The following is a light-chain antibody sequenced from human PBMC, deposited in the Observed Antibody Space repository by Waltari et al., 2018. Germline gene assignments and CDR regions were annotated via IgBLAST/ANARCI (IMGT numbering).Light chain of an antibody. J-gene: IGKJ5*01. CDR2: DAS. Sequence: EIVLTQSPATLSLSPGERATLYCRASQSVSSYLAWYQQKPGQAPRLLIYDASNRATGIPARFSGSGSGTDFTLTISSLEPEDFAVYYCQHRSNWPPITFGQGTRLEIK. CDR3: QHRSNWPPIT. V-gene: IGKV3-11*01. CDR1: QSVSSY.